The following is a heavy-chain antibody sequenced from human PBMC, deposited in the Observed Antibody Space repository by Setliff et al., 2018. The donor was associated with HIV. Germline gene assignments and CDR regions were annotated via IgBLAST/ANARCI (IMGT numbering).Heavy chain of an antibody. CDR1: GGSISSHY. CDR3: ARLHGDFYFDL. D-gene: IGHD4-17*01. J-gene: IGHJ4*02. Sequence: SETLSLTCTVSGGSISSHYWSWIRQPPGKGLEWIGYIYHTGYSNSKPSLESRVTISLDTSKNQFSLRLNSVTAADTAVYYCARLHGDFYFDLWGQGTLVTVSS. V-gene: IGHV4-59*11. CDR2: IYHTGYS.